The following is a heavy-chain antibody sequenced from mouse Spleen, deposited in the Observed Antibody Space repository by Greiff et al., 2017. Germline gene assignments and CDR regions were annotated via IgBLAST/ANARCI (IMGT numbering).Heavy chain of an antibody. D-gene: IGHD2-3*01. CDR1: GYNFTSYW. Sequence: QVQLQQPGAELVKPGTSVKLSCKASGYNFTSYWINWVKLRPGQGLEWIGDIYPGSGSTNYNEKFKSKATLTVDTSSSTAYMQLSSLASEDSALYYCARLYDGYLYAMDYWGQGTSVTVSS. CDR3: ARLYDGYLYAMDY. V-gene: IGHV1-55*01. CDR2: IYPGSGST. J-gene: IGHJ4*01.